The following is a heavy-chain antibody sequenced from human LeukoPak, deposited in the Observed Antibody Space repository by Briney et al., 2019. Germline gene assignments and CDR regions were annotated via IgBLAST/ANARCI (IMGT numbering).Heavy chain of an antibody. CDR3: ARCPSGMVTYFDY. CDR2: IIPIFGTA. D-gene: IGHD3-3*01. CDR1: GGTFISYA. Sequence: SVKVSCKASGGTFISYAISWVRQAPGQGLEWMGGIIPIFGTANYAQKFQGRVTITADKYTSTAYMEMSSLRSEDTDVYYCARCPSGMVTYFDYWGQGTLVTVSS. J-gene: IGHJ4*02. V-gene: IGHV1-69*06.